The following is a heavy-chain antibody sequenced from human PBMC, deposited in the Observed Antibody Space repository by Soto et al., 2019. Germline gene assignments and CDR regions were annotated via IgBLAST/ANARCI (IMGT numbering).Heavy chain of an antibody. D-gene: IGHD3-22*01. CDR1: GGTFSSYA. CDR3: ARIPPDYYDNSGYQFYYYYGMDV. J-gene: IGHJ6*02. Sequence: QVQLVQSGAEVKKPGSSVKVSCKASGGTFSSYAISWVRQAPGQGLEWMGGIIPIFGTANYAQKFQGRVTITADKSTSTAYMELSSLRSEDTAVYYCARIPPDYYDNSGYQFYYYYGMDVWGQGTTVTVSS. V-gene: IGHV1-69*06. CDR2: IIPIFGTA.